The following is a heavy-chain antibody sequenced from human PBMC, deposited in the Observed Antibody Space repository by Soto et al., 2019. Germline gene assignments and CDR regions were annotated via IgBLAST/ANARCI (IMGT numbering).Heavy chain of an antibody. V-gene: IGHV3-23*01. CDR2: ISGTGGTT. D-gene: IGHD4-4*01. J-gene: IGHJ4*02. CDR1: GVSFDTYT. Sequence: PSGALTLSCAGSGVSFDTYTINWVRQAPGKGLESVSAISGTGGTTYYADSVRGRFAISRDKSNNTVFLQMNTLRAEDTAVYYFAREGINNYNEDYFDSWGQGTVVTVSS. CDR3: AREGINNYNEDYFDS.